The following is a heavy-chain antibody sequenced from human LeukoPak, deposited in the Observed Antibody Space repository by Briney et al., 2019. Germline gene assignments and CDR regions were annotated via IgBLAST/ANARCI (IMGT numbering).Heavy chain of an antibody. CDR1: GFTFDVYA. CDR2: ISWNSGSI. V-gene: IGHV3-9*01. J-gene: IGHJ4*02. CDR3: AKDLRIAAAGFDY. Sequence: PGGSLRLSCAASGFTFDVYAMHWVRQAPGKGLEWVSGISWNSGSIGYADSVKGRFTISRDNAKNSLYLQMNSLRAEDTALYYCAKDLRIAAAGFDYWGQGTLVTVSS. D-gene: IGHD6-13*01.